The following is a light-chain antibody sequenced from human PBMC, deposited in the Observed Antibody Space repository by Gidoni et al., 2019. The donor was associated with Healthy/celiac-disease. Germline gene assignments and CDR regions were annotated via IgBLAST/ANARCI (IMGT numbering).Light chain of an antibody. Sequence: EIVLTQSTGTLSLSPGERATLSCRASQSVSSSYLAWYQQKPGQAPRLLIYGASSRATGIPDRFSGSGSGTDFTLTISRLEPEDFAVYYCQQYGSTTPGVTFGPGTKVDIK. CDR2: GAS. CDR1: QSVSSSY. J-gene: IGKJ3*01. CDR3: QQYGSTTPGVT. V-gene: IGKV3-20*01.